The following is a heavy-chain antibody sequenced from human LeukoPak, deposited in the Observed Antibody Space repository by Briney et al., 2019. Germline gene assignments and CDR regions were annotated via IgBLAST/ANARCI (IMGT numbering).Heavy chain of an antibody. CDR2: IYYSGST. J-gene: IGHJ4*02. Sequence: SETLSLTCTVSGGSISSGGYYWSWIRQHPGKGLEWIGYIYYSGSTYYNPSLKSRVTISVDTSKNQFSLKLSSVTAADTAVYYCARSPHGYNYGSLGGGFDYWGQGTLVTVSS. CDR3: ARSPHGYNYGSLGGGFDY. V-gene: IGHV4-31*03. D-gene: IGHD5-18*01. CDR1: GGSISSGGYY.